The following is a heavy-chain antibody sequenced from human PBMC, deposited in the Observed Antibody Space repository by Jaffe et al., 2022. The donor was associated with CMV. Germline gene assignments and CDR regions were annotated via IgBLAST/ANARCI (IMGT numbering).Heavy chain of an antibody. J-gene: IGHJ4*02. V-gene: IGHV3-21*01. CDR2: ISSSSSYI. D-gene: IGHD6-13*01. CDR3: ARANGIAAAGILGY. Sequence: EVQLVESGGGLVKPGGSLRLSCAASGFTFSSYSMNWVRQAPGKGLEWVSSISSSSSYIYYADSVKGRFTISRDNAKNSLYLQMNSLRAEDTAVYYCARANGIAAAGILGYWGQGTLVTVSS. CDR1: GFTFSSYS.